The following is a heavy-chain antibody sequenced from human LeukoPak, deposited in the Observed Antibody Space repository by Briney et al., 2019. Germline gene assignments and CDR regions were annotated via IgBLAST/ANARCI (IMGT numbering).Heavy chain of an antibody. Sequence: GGSLRLSCAASGFTVSSNYMSWVRQAPGKGLEWVSVIYSGGSTYYADSAKGRFTISRDNSKNTLYLQMNSLRAEDTAVYYCASQETYYDILTGYYIGAFDIWGQGTMVTVSS. D-gene: IGHD3-9*01. CDR3: ASQETYYDILTGYYIGAFDI. V-gene: IGHV3-66*02. CDR1: GFTVSSNY. J-gene: IGHJ3*02. CDR2: IYSGGST.